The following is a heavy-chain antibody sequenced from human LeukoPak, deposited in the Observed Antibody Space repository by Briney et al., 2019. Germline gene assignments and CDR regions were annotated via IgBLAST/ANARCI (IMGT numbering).Heavy chain of an antibody. CDR1: GYTLTSYY. J-gene: IGHJ4*02. Sequence: SVKASCQASGYTLTSYYMHWVRQPAGHGREWVGKINPSGGTTTYAPKYRGRVTMARDTSTSTVYMELSSLISEDTAVYYCAREGPYCGGDCYYIDFWGQGTLVTVSS. CDR2: INPSGGTT. D-gene: IGHD2-21*02. V-gene: IGHV1-46*01. CDR3: AREGPYCGGDCYYIDF.